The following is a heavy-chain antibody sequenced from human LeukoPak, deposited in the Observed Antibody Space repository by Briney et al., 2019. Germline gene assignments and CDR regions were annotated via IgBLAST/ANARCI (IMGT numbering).Heavy chain of an antibody. CDR1: GGSISSSSYY. D-gene: IGHD2-15*01. V-gene: IGHV4-39*01. Sequence: PSETLSLTCTVSGGSISSSSYYWGWIRQPPGKGLEWIGSIYYSGSTYYNPSLKSRVTISVDTSKNQFSLKLSSVTAADTAVYYCAQGGSLLEPFDPWGQGTLVTVSS. J-gene: IGHJ5*02. CDR2: IYYSGST. CDR3: AQGGSLLEPFDP.